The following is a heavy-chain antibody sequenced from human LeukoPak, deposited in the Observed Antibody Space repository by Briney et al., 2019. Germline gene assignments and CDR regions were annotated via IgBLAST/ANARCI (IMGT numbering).Heavy chain of an antibody. V-gene: IGHV3-23*01. CDR2: ISGSGGST. CDR1: GFTFSSYA. D-gene: IGHD3-10*01. CDR3: AKARGPLIGVNWFDP. J-gene: IGHJ5*02. Sequence: PGGSLRLSCAASGFTFSSYAMSWVRQAPGKGLEWVSAISGSGGSTYYADSVEGRFTISRDNSKNTLYLQMNSLRAEDTAVYYCAKARGPLIGVNWFDPWGQGTLVTVSS.